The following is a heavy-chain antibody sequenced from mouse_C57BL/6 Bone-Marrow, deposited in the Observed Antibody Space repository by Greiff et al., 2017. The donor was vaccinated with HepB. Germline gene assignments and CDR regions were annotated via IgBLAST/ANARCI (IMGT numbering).Heavy chain of an antibody. CDR3: ARYYSNYTYYYAMDY. Sequence: QVQLQQPGAELVKPGASVKMSCKASGYTFTSYWITWVKQRPGQGLEWIGDIYPGSGSTNYNEKLHSKATLTVDTSSSTAYMQLSSLTSEDSAVYYCARYYSNYTYYYAMDYWGQGTSVTVSS. D-gene: IGHD2-5*01. J-gene: IGHJ4*01. CDR2: IYPGSGST. CDR1: GYTFTSYW. V-gene: IGHV1-55*01.